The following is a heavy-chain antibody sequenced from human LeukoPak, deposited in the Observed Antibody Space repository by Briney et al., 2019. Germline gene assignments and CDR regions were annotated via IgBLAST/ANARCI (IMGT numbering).Heavy chain of an antibody. CDR1: GFTFSSYG. Sequence: GGSLRLSCAASGFTFSSYGMHWVRQAPGKGLEWVAVISYDGSNKYYADSVKGRFTISRDNSKNTLYLQMNSLRAEDTAVYYCAKDFRDYLLYTFDYWGQGTLVTVSS. CDR3: AKDFRDYLLYTFDY. V-gene: IGHV3-30*18. J-gene: IGHJ4*02. CDR2: ISYDGSNK. D-gene: IGHD4-17*01.